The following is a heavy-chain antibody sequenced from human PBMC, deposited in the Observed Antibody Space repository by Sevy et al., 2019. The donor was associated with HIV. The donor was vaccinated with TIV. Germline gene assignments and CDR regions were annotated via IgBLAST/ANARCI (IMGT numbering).Heavy chain of an antibody. J-gene: IGHJ3*02. D-gene: IGHD3-10*01. Sequence: GGSLRLSCAASGFTFDDYTMHWVRQAPGKGLEWVSLISWDGGSTYYADSVKGRFTISRDNSKNSLYLQMNSLRTEDTALYYCAKDNRDYGSGSYGAFDIWGQGTMVTVSS. V-gene: IGHV3-43*01. CDR3: AKDNRDYGSGSYGAFDI. CDR2: ISWDGGST. CDR1: GFTFDDYT.